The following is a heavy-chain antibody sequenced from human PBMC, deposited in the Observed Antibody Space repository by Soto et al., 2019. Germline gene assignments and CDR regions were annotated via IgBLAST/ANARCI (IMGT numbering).Heavy chain of an antibody. CDR2: IYYSGDT. CDR1: GGSISSGDYY. Sequence: QVPLQESGPGLVKPSQTLSLTCTVSGGSISSGDYYWSWIRQPPGKGLEWIGYIYYSGDTYYNPSLKSRVTISIDTSKNQFSLKLSSVTAADTAVYYCAIKWGDKNFHYWGQGTLVTVSS. J-gene: IGHJ4*02. CDR3: AIKWGDKNFHY. V-gene: IGHV4-30-4*01. D-gene: IGHD7-27*01.